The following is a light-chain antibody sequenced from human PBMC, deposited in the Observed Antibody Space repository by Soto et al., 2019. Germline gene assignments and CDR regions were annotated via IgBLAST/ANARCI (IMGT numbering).Light chain of an antibody. CDR3: QQYGSSGT. Sequence: EIVLTQSPGTLSLSPGERVTLSCRASQSFSGNYLTWYQHKPGQAPRLLIYGSYHRATGIPDRFSGSGSGTDFSLTISRLEPEDFAVYYCQQYGSSGTFGQGTKVDI. V-gene: IGKV3-20*01. CDR1: QSFSGNY. J-gene: IGKJ1*01. CDR2: GSY.